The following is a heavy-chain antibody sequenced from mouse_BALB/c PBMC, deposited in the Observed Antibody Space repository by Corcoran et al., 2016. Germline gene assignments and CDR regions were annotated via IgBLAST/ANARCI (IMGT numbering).Heavy chain of an antibody. CDR1: GYSLTGSY. J-gene: IGHJ2*01. CDR2: INPYNGAT. V-gene: IGHV1-26*01. D-gene: IGHD4-1*02. CDR3: ASSTGSDFDY. Sequence: EVQLQQSGPGLVKPGASVKISCKASGYSLTGSYMHWVKQSHGKSLEWIGRINPYNGATSYNQNFKDKASLTVDKSSSTAYMELHSLTSEDSAVYYCASSTGSDFDYGGQGTTLTVSS.